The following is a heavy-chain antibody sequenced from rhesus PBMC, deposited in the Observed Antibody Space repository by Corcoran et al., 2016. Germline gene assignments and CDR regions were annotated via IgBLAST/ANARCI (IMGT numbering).Heavy chain of an antibody. CDR2: ISYTGRT. Sequence: QVQLQESGPGLMKPSETLSLTCAVSGGSISSSYYYWGWIRQAPGRGLGGIGYISYTGRTTNNPSLKSRDTISRDPSKNQFSRKLSSVTAADTAVYYCARHPVGGYSSDWGQGVLVTVSS. CDR1: GGSISSSYYY. D-gene: IGHD6-31*01. V-gene: IGHV4-122*02. CDR3: ARHPVGGYSSD. J-gene: IGHJ4*01.